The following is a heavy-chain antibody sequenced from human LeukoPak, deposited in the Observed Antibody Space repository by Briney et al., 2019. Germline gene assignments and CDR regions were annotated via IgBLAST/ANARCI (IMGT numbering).Heavy chain of an antibody. J-gene: IGHJ4*02. V-gene: IGHV3-33*08. Sequence: PGGSLRLSCAASGFTFSSYGMHWVRQAPGKGLEWVAVIWYGGSNKYYADSVKGRFTISRDNSKNTLYLQMNSLRAEDTAVYYCARDWSSSPMGYWGQGTLVTVSS. CDR3: ARDWSSSPMGY. CDR1: GFTFSSYG. D-gene: IGHD6-13*01. CDR2: IWYGGSNK.